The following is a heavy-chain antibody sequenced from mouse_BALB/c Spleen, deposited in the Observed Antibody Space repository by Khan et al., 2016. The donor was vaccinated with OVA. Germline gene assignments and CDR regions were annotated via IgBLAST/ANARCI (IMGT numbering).Heavy chain of an antibody. V-gene: IGHV1S56*01. Sequence: VQLQESGPELVKPGASVRISCNAYGYTFRNYYIHWVKQRPGQGLEWIGWIYPGHGDIKYNENFKGKATLTADKSSSTAYMQLSSLTSEDSAVYFSARSDSATVFDYWGQGTTLTVSS. CDR3: ARSDSATVFDY. J-gene: IGHJ2*01. CDR1: GYTFRNYY. CDR2: IYPGHGDI. D-gene: IGHD6-1*01.